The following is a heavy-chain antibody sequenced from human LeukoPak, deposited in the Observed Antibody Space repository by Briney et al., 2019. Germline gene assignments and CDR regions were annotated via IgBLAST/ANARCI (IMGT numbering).Heavy chain of an antibody. CDR2: INHSGST. V-gene: IGHV4-34*01. CDR1: GGSFSGYY. J-gene: IGHJ4*02. Sequence: SETLSLTCAAYGGSFSGYYWSWIRQPPGKGLEWIGEINHSGSTNYNPSLKSRVTISVDTSKNQFSLKLSSVTAADTAVYYCARVGSRGFGYWGQGTLVTVSS. CDR3: ARVGSRGFGY. D-gene: IGHD3-10*01.